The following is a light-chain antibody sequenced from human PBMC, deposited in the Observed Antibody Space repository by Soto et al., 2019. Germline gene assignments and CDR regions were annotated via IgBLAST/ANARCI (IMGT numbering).Light chain of an antibody. CDR3: QQYYSSPRT. V-gene: IGKV3-20*01. Sequence: DIVLTQSPGTLSLSPGERATLSCRASQSLSSSYLAWYQQKFGRAPSLLIYGASSRATGIPDRFSGSGSGTHFTLTISRLEPEDFAVYYCQQYYSSPRTFGQGTKVDIK. CDR2: GAS. CDR1: QSLSSSY. J-gene: IGKJ1*01.